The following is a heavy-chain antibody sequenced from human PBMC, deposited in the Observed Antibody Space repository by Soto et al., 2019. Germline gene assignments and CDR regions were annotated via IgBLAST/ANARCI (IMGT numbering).Heavy chain of an antibody. CDR1: GGSISSSSYY. CDR2: IYYSGST. Sequence: SETLSLTCTVSGGSISSSSYYWGWIRQPPGKGLEWIGSIYYSGSTYYNPSLKSRVTISVDTSKNQFSLKLSSVTAADTAVYYCARRGPSTIFGVVIMGPYYYYYMDVWGKGTTVTVSS. J-gene: IGHJ6*03. D-gene: IGHD3-3*01. V-gene: IGHV4-39*01. CDR3: ARRGPSTIFGVVIMGPYYYYYMDV.